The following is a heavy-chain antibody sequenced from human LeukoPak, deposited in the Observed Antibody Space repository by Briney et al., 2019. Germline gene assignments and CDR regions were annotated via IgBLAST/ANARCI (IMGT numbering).Heavy chain of an antibody. D-gene: IGHD6-19*01. J-gene: IGHJ5*02. V-gene: IGHV3-7*01. Sequence: GGSLRLSCEASGFTFSIYWMSWVRQAPGKGLEWVANIKEDGSEKDYVDSVKGRFIISRDNVKNSLYLQMNSLRSEDTAMYYCARDRAVAGLFDPWGQGTLVTVSS. CDR3: ARDRAVAGLFDP. CDR1: GFTFSIYW. CDR2: IKEDGSEK.